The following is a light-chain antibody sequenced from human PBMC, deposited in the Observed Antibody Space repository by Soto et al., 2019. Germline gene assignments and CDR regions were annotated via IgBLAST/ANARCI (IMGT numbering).Light chain of an antibody. V-gene: IGLV1-47*01. CDR2: RND. Sequence: QSVLTQPPSASGTPGQRVTISCSGSSSNIGTNYVYWYRQLPGTAPKLLIHRNDQRPSLVPDRFSGSKSGTSASLAISGLRSEDEADYYCVAWDDSLSCPVFGGGTKLTVL. J-gene: IGLJ2*01. CDR1: SSNIGTNY. CDR3: VAWDDSLSCPV.